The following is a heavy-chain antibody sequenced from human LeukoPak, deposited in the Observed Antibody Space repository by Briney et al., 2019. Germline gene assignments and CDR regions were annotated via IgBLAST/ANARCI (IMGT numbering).Heavy chain of an antibody. CDR2: IYYSGST. V-gene: IGHV4-59*12. J-gene: IGHJ4*02. D-gene: IGHD3-10*01. Sequence: PSETLSLTCTVSGGSISSYYWSWIRQPPGKGLEWIGYIYYSGSTNYNPSLKSRVTISVDTSKNQFSLKLNSVTAADTAVYYCARNRGAAEFYFDSWGQGTLVTVSS. CDR3: ARNRGAAEFYFDS. CDR1: GGSISSYY.